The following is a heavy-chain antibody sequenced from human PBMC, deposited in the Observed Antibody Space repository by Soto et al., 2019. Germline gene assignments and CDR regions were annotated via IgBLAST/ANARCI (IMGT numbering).Heavy chain of an antibody. CDR3: ARVRILYYLMDV. CDR1: GYTFSSYA. CDR2: INAGNGNT. J-gene: IGHJ6*02. V-gene: IGHV1-3*01. Sequence: QVHRVQSGAEVKKPGASVKVSCKASGYTFSSYAMHWLRQAPGQGLEWMGWINAGNGNTKYSQKFQGRVSITRDTSATTAYMELSSLTSEDTTVYYCARVRILYYLMDVWGQGTTVTVSS. D-gene: IGHD2-15*01.